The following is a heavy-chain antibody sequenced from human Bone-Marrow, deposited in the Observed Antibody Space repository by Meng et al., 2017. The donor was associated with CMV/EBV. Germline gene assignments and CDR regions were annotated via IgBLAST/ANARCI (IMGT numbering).Heavy chain of an antibody. CDR3: ARGGYCSSTSCPYYYYLYVMDF. V-gene: IGHV3-30-3*01. CDR2: ISYDGSNK. J-gene: IGHJ6*02. Sequence: GESLKISCAASGFTFSSYAMHWVRQAPGKGLEWVAVISYDGSNKYYADSVKGRFTISRDNAKNSLYLQMNSLGAEDTALYYGARGGYCSSTSCPYYYYLYVMDFWGQGTTVTVSS. D-gene: IGHD2-2*01. CDR1: GFTFSSYA.